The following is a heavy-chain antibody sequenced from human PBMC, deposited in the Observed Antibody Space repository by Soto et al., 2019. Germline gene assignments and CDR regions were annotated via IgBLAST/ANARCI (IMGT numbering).Heavy chain of an antibody. J-gene: IGHJ6*02. D-gene: IGHD2-8*01. CDR1: GFTFSSYA. CDR3: SKEVAVFNRNYYYYYGMDV. V-gene: IGHV3-23*01. CDR2: ISGSGGST. Sequence: GSLRLSCAASGFTFSSYAMSWVRQAPGKGLEWVSAISGSGGSTYYADSVKGRFTISRDNSKNTLYLQMNSLRSEDTAVYFCSKEVAVFNRNYYYYYGMDVWGQGTTVTVSS.